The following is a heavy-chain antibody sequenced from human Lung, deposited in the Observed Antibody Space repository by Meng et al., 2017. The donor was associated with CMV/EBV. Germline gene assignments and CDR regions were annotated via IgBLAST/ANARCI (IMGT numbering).Heavy chain of an antibody. J-gene: IGHJ4*02. CDR1: GGSISSYY. CDR3: ARAEADTGNFDY. D-gene: IGHD6-19*01. Sequence: QVEFQGSGPGLLKPSGTLSLTCTVSGGSISSYYWSWIRQSAGKGLEWIGRIYTSGTTIYNPSLKSRLTLSLDTSKNQFSLKLNSVTAADTAVYYCARAEADTGNFDYWGQGTLVTVSS. V-gene: IGHV4-4*07. CDR2: IYTSGTT.